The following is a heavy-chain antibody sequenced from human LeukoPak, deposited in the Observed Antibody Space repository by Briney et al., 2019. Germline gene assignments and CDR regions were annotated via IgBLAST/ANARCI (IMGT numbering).Heavy chain of an antibody. D-gene: IGHD6-13*01. J-gene: IGHJ5*02. Sequence: SETLSLTCTVSGGSISSSSYYWGWIRQPPGKGLEWIGSIYYSGSTYYNPSLKSRVTISVDTSKNQFSLKLSSVTAADTALYYCARAKITAADIDRPFGPWGQGTLVTVSS. V-gene: IGHV4-39*07. CDR3: ARAKITAADIDRPFGP. CDR1: GGSISSSSYY. CDR2: IYYSGST.